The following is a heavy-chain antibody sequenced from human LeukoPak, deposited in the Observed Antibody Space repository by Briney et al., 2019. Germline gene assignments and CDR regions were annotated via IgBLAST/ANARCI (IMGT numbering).Heavy chain of an antibody. CDR3: ARQVRYCSSTSCHRVLDY. CDR1: GGSVSSGDYY. J-gene: IGHJ4*02. D-gene: IGHD2-2*01. CDR2: VSYSGST. Sequence: SETLSLTCTVSGGSVSSGDYYWSWIRQPPGKGLEWIGYVSYSGSTYYNPSLKSRVTISVDTSKNQFSLKLSSVTAADMAVYYCARQVRYCSSTSCHRVLDYWGQGTLVTVSS. V-gene: IGHV4-61*08.